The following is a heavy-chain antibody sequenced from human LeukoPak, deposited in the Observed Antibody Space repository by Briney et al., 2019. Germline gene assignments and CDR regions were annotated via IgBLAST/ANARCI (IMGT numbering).Heavy chain of an antibody. CDR3: ARAFYYDSKGNCFDP. CDR2: IYTSGST. V-gene: IGHV4-61*02. J-gene: IGHJ5*02. CDR1: GGSISSGSYY. D-gene: IGHD3-22*01. Sequence: SQTLSLTCTVSGGSISSGSYYWSWIRQPAGKGLEWIGRIYTSGSTNYNPSLKSRVTISVDTSKNQFSLKLSSVTAADTAVYYCARAFYYDSKGNCFDPWGQGTLVTVSS.